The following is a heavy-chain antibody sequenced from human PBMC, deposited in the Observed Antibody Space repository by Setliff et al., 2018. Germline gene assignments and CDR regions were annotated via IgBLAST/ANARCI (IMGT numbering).Heavy chain of an antibody. CDR1: GGTFGLSA. CDR3: VRAPPALHGEYGYFDL. J-gene: IGHJ2*01. Sequence: GASVKVSCKASGGTFGLSAISWVRQAPGQGLEWVGGMLPLHGTRNHTPKLQGRVSITADESKTTVFMELSSLTSEDTAIYFCVRAPPALHGEYGYFDLWGRGTLVTV. CDR2: MLPLHGTR. V-gene: IGHV1-69*13. D-gene: IGHD4-17*01.